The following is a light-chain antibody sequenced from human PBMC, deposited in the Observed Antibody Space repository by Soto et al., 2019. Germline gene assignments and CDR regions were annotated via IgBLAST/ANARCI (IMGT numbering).Light chain of an antibody. CDR3: HQYNSWPLT. Sequence: EIVLTQSPGTLSLSTGERATLSCRASQSVSSSYLAWYQERPGQAPGLLIYGASSRATGIPDRVSGSGSGTEFTLTFSSPQSEDFAVYYCHQYNSWPLTFGGGTKVDIK. CDR2: GAS. J-gene: IGKJ4*01. CDR1: QSVSSSY. V-gene: IGKV3-20*01.